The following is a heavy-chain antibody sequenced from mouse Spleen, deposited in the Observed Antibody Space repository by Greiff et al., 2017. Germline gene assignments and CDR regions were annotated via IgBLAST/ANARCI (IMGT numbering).Heavy chain of an antibody. Sequence: EVQLQQSGAELVRPGALVKLSCKASGFNIKDYYMHWVKQRPEQGLEWIGWIDPENGNTIYDPKFQGKASITADTSSNTAYLQLSSLTSEDTAVYYCASGYDVGYWGQGTTLTVSS. D-gene: IGHD2-2*01. V-gene: IGHV14-1*02. CDR3: ASGYDVGY. CDR1: GFNIKDYY. J-gene: IGHJ2*01. CDR2: IDPENGNT.